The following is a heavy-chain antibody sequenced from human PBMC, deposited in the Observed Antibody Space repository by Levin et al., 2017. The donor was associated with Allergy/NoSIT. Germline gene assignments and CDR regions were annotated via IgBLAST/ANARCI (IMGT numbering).Heavy chain of an antibody. V-gene: IGHV4-39*01. D-gene: IGHD2-15*01. CDR1: GGSISSSYY. CDR2: IFYDGST. Sequence: SETLSLTCTVSGGSISSSYYWGWIRQPPGTGLEWIGSIFYDGSTYYNPSLKSRLIMSVDTSKNQFSLNLSSVTAPDTAVYYCARQKDSKWFDPWGQGTLVTVSS. J-gene: IGHJ5*02. CDR3: ARQKDSKWFDP.